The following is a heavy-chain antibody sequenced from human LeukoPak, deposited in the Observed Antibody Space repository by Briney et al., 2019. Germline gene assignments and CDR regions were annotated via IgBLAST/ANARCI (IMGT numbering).Heavy chain of an antibody. Sequence: GRSLRLSCAASGFTFSSHGMHWVRQAPGKGLEWVAVISYDGSNKYYADSVKGRFTISRDNSKNTLYLQMNSLRAEDTAVYYCAKGDDFNYWGQGTLVTVSS. CDR1: GFTFSSHG. CDR2: ISYDGSNK. J-gene: IGHJ4*02. D-gene: IGHD2-21*02. V-gene: IGHV3-30*18. CDR3: AKGDDFNY.